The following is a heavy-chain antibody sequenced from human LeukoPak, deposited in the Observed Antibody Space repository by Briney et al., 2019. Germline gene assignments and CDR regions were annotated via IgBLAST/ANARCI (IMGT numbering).Heavy chain of an antibody. Sequence: PSETLSLTCTVSGASISSYYWSWIRQPPGKGLEWIGYISYSGSTNYNPSLKSRVTISVDTSKNQFSLKLSSVTAADTAVYYCARCSLHSSSRSFDYWGQGTLVTVSS. CDR3: ARCSLHSSSRSFDY. J-gene: IGHJ4*02. CDR2: ISYSGST. CDR1: GASISSYY. V-gene: IGHV4-59*01. D-gene: IGHD6-6*01.